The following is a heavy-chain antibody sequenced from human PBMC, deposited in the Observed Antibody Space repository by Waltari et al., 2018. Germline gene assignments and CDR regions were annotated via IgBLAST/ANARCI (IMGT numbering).Heavy chain of an antibody. CDR1: GGTFSSYA. J-gene: IGHJ6*02. CDR2: IIPIFGTA. D-gene: IGHD2-2*01. CDR3: ARVYCSSTSCYFLGGMDV. Sequence: QVQLVQSGAEVKKPGSSVKVSCKASGGTFSSYAISWVRQAPGQGREWMGGIIPIFGTANYAQKFQGRVTITADESTSTAYMELSSLRSEDTAVYYCARVYCSSTSCYFLGGMDVWGQGTTVTVSS. V-gene: IGHV1-69*01.